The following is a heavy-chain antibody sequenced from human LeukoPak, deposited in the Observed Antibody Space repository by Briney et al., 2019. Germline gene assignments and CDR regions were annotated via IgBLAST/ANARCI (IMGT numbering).Heavy chain of an antibody. CDR1: GFTFRNFA. J-gene: IGHJ5*02. CDR2: LSHGGTRT. D-gene: IGHD2-21*01. V-gene: IGHV3-23*01. CDR3: AKDIALFMS. Sequence: GGSLRLSCAASGFTFRNFAMSWVRQAPGKGLEWVSGLSHGGTRTFYAASVKGRFTISRDDSNSTLFLQMDNLRVEDTATYYCAKDIALFMSWGQGTLVIVSS.